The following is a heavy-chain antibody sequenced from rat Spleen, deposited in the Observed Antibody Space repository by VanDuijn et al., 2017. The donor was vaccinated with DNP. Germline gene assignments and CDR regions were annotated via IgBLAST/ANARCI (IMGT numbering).Heavy chain of an antibody. D-gene: IGHD1-10*01. CDR1: GFTFSNYG. Sequence: EVQLVESGGGLVQPGRSLKLSCAASGFTFSNYGMAWVRQAPGKGLEWIGEINEDSSTINYAPSLKDKFTISRDNAQNTLYLQMSKLGSEDTAIYYCGRNNYYTLDTWGQGASVTVSS. V-gene: IGHV4-2*01. CDR2: INEDSSTI. J-gene: IGHJ4*01. CDR3: GRNNYYTLDT.